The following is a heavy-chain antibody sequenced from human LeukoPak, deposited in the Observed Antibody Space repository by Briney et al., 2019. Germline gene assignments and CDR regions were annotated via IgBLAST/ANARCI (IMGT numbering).Heavy chain of an antibody. D-gene: IGHD3-10*01. CDR3: ASLGSRSGSYY. CDR1: GFTFSSYE. V-gene: IGHV3-48*03. J-gene: IGHJ4*02. CDR2: ISSSGSSI. Sequence: GGSLRLSCAASGFTFSSYEMNWVRQAPGEGLEWVSYISSSGSSIYYADSVKGRFTISRDNAKNSLYLQMNSLRAEDTAVYYCASLGSRSGSYYWGQGTLVTVSS.